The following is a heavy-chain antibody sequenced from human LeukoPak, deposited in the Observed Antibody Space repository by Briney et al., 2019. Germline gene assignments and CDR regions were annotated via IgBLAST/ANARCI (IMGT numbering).Heavy chain of an antibody. J-gene: IGHJ4*02. CDR3: ARKNDYGQEFDY. Sequence: SQTLSLTCTVSGGSINSGDYYWNWIRQHPGTGLEWIGYIYYSGNTYYNPSLESRITISVDTSKNQFSLKLTSVTAADTAVYYCARKNDYGQEFDYWGQGTLVTVSS. CDR1: GGSINSGDYY. V-gene: IGHV4-31*03. D-gene: IGHD4-17*01. CDR2: IYYSGNT.